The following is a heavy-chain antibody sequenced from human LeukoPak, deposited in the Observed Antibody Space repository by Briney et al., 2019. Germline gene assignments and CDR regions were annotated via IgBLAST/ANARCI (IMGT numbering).Heavy chain of an antibody. CDR3: AKRHLWFGESWHYFDY. V-gene: IGHV3-23*01. CDR2: ISGSGDST. J-gene: IGHJ4*02. CDR1: GFTFSTYG. Sequence: PGGSLRLSCAASGFTFSTYGMSWVRQAPGKGLEWVSAISGSGDSTYYADSVKGRFTISRDNSKNTLYLQMNSLRADDTAVYYCAKRHLWFGESWHYFDYWGQGTLVTVSS. D-gene: IGHD3-10*01.